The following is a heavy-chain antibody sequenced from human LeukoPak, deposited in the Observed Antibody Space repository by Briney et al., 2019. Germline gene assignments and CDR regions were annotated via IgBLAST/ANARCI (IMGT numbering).Heavy chain of an antibody. CDR1: GGTFSSYA. CDR2: IIPIFGTA. D-gene: IGHD3-3*01. J-gene: IGHJ6*03. Sequence: SVKVSCKASGGTFSSYATSWVRQAPGQGLEWMGGIIPIFGTANYAQKFQGRVTITADESTSTAYMELSSLRSEDTAVYYCAGYYDFWSGYKNYYYYMDVWGKGTTVTVSS. V-gene: IGHV1-69*01. CDR3: AGYYDFWSGYKNYYYYMDV.